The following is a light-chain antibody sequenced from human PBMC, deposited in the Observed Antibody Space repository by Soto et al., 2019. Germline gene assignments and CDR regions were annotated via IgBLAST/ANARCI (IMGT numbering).Light chain of an antibody. CDR1: QDISTY. V-gene: IGKV1-27*01. CDR2: AAY. CDR3: QQYDNAPLT. J-gene: IGKJ4*02. Sequence: DIQMTQAPSSLSASVGDRVTLTCRARQDISTYLAWYQQKPGKVPKLLISAAYTLHSGVPPRFSGSGSGTDFTLTISSLQPEDFATYYCQQYDNAPLTFGGGTKVEIK.